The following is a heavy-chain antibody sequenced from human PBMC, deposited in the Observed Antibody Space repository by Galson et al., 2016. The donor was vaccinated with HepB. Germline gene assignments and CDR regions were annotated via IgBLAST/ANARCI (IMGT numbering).Heavy chain of an antibody. D-gene: IGHD6-19*01. CDR2: IRGSGGSP. CDR1: GFSFSNYA. Sequence: SLRLSCAASGFSFSNYAISWVRQTPGKGLEWVSDIRGSGGSPYYADSVLGRFTITRDNSKNTLYLQMNSLRAEDTALYYCAEAKDRGYGSGCLDNWGQGTLVIVSS. V-gene: IGHV3-23*01. CDR3: AEAKDRGYGSGCLDN. J-gene: IGHJ4*02.